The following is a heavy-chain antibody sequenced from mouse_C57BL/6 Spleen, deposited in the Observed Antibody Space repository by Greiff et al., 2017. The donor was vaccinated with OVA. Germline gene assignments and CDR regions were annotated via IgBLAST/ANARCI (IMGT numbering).Heavy chain of an antibody. Sequence: VQLQQSVAELVRPGASVKLSCTASGFTIKNTYMHWVKQRPEQGLEWIGRIDPANGNTKYAPKFQGKATITADTSSNTAYLQLSRLTSEDTAVYYCALPYYGYDEGFAYWGQGTLVTVSA. CDR3: ALPYYGYDEGFAY. D-gene: IGHD2-9*01. J-gene: IGHJ3*01. CDR2: IDPANGNT. V-gene: IGHV14-3*01. CDR1: GFTIKNTY.